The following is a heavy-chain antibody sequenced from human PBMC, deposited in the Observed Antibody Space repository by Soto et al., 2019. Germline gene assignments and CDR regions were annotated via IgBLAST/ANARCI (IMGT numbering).Heavy chain of an antibody. Sequence: QVQLQESGPGLVKPSGTLSLTCAVSGGSISSSNWWSWVRQPPGKGLEWIGEIYHSGSTNYNQSLKSRVTISIDKSKIQLSLKLSSVTAADTAVYYCARRPQSGGVVAAIYYYGMDVWGQGTTVTVSS. V-gene: IGHV4-4*02. CDR1: GGSISSSNW. CDR3: ARRPQSGGVVAAIYYYGMDV. CDR2: IYHSGST. D-gene: IGHD2-15*01. J-gene: IGHJ6*02.